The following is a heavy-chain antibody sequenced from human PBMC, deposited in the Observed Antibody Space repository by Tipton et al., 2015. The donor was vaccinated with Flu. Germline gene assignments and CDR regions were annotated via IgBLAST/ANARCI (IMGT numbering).Heavy chain of an antibody. CDR1: GFTPGEYA. J-gene: IGHJ4*02. V-gene: IGHV3-49*03. Sequence: SLRLSCSVSGFTPGEYAMSWFRQAPGKGLEWVGFITSKADGETTQYAASVKGRFTISRDDSKSLAYLQMNSLKTEDTAMYYCTRAGYTGINCYGYYWGQGTLVTVSS. CDR2: ITSKADGETT. CDR3: TRAGYTGINCYGYY. D-gene: IGHD3-10*01.